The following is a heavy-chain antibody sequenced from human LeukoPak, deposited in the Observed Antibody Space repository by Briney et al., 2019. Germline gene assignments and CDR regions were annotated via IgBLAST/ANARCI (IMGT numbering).Heavy chain of an antibody. CDR2: IYYSGST. CDR3: ARDLLGYGPVFDY. D-gene: IGHD5-18*01. Sequence: SETLSLTCTVSGGSISSYYWSWIRQPPGKGLEWIGYIYYSGSTNYNPSLKSRVTISVDTSKNQFSLKLSSVTAADTAVYYCARDLLGYGPVFDYWGQGTLVTVSS. CDR1: GGSISSYY. J-gene: IGHJ4*02. V-gene: IGHV4-59*01.